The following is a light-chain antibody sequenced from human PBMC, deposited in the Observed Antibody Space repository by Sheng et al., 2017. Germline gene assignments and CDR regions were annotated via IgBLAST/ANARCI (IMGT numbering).Light chain of an antibody. CDR2: AAS. CDR1: QGISSY. J-gene: IGKJ1*01. Sequence: IQLTQSPSSLSASVGDRVTITCRASQGISSYLAWYQQKPGKAPKLLIYAASTLQSGVPSRFSGSASGTDFTLTISSLQPEDFATYYCQQLNSYPWTFGQGTKVEIK. V-gene: IGKV1-9*01. CDR3: QQLNSYPWT.